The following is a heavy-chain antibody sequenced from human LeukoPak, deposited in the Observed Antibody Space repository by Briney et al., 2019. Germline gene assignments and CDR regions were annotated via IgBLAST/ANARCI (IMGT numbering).Heavy chain of an antibody. CDR2: ISGSGAST. CDR1: GFTFSSYA. Sequence: PGGSLRLSCAASGFTFSSYAMSWVRQAPGTGLEWVSAISGSGASTSYADSVKGRFTISRDNSKNTLYLQMNSLRAEDTAVYYCAKPHGSGYGPFDIWGQGTMVAVSS. CDR3: AKPHGSGYGPFDI. V-gene: IGHV3-23*01. D-gene: IGHD3-22*01. J-gene: IGHJ3*02.